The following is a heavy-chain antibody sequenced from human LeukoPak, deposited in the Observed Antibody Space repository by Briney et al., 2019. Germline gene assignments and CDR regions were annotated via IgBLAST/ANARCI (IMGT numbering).Heavy chain of an antibody. J-gene: IGHJ4*02. Sequence: ASVKVSCKASGYTFTGYYMHWVRQAPGQGLEWMGRINPNSGGTNYAQKFQGRVTMTRDASISTAYMELSRLRSDDTAVYYCARDCSGGSCADYWGQGTLVTVSS. D-gene: IGHD2-15*01. CDR2: INPNSGGT. CDR1: GYTFTGYY. CDR3: ARDCSGGSCADY. V-gene: IGHV1-2*06.